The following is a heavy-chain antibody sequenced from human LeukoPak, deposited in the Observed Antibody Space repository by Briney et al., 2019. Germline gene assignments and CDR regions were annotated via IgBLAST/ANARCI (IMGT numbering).Heavy chain of an antibody. CDR3: AKPDTETDIVVVVAAPPPFDY. D-gene: IGHD2-15*01. CDR2: ISYDGSNK. CDR1: GFTFSSYW. Sequence: PGGSLRLSCAASGFTFSSYWMSWVRQAPGKGLEWVAVISYDGSNKYYADSVKGRFTISRDNSKNTLYLQMNSLRAEDTAVYYCAKPDTETDIVVVVAAPPPFDYWGQGTLVTVSS. J-gene: IGHJ4*02. V-gene: IGHV3-30*18.